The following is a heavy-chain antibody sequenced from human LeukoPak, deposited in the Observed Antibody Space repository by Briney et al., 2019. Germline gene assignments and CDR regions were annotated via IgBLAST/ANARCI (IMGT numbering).Heavy chain of an antibody. D-gene: IGHD3-10*01. J-gene: IGHJ5*02. CDR3: AREPYGSGSYSDKNWFDP. Sequence: ASVKVSCKASGYTFTSYAMNWVRQAPGQGPEWMGWINTNTGNPTYAQGFTGRFVFSLDTSVSTAYLQISSLKAEDTAVYYCAREPYGSGSYSDKNWFDPWGQGTLVTVSS. V-gene: IGHV7-4-1*02. CDR2: INTNTGNP. CDR1: GYTFTSYA.